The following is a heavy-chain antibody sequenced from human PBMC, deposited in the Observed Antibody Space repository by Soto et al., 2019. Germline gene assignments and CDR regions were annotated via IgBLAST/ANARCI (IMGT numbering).Heavy chain of an antibody. Sequence: DVQLVESGGGLVQPGRSLRLSCAASGFTFDDYAMHWVRQAPGKGLEWVSGISWNSGSIGYADSVKGRFTISRDNAKNSLYLQMNSLRAEDTALYYCAKDIRVVVPGGAFDIWGQGTMVTVSS. J-gene: IGHJ3*02. CDR1: GFTFDDYA. CDR2: ISWNSGSI. D-gene: IGHD2-2*01. V-gene: IGHV3-9*01. CDR3: AKDIRVVVPGGAFDI.